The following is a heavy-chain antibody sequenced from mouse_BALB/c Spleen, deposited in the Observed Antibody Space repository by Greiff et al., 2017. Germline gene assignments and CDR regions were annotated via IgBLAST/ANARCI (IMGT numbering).Heavy chain of an antibody. V-gene: IGHV1-14*01. Sequence: EVKLMESGPELVKPGASVKMSCKASGYTFTSYVMHWVKQKPGQGLEWIGYINPYNDGTKYNEKFKGKATLTSDKSSSTAYMELSSLTSEDSAVYYCARGVGNYVMDYWGQGTSVTVAS. CDR1: GYTFTSYV. J-gene: IGHJ4*01. CDR3: ARGVGNYVMDY. D-gene: IGHD2-1*01. CDR2: INPYNDGT.